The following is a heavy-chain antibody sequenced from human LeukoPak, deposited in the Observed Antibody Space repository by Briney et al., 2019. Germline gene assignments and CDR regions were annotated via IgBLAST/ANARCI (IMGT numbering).Heavy chain of an antibody. D-gene: IGHD3-3*01. Sequence: PSETLSLTCAVYGGSFSGYYWSWIRQPPGKGLEWIGEINHSGSTNYNPSLKSRVTISVDTSKNQFSLKLSSVTAADTAVYYCARGYDFWSTNAFDIWGQGTMVTVSS. CDR3: ARGYDFWSTNAFDI. CDR2: INHSGST. J-gene: IGHJ3*02. CDR1: GGSFSGYY. V-gene: IGHV4-34*01.